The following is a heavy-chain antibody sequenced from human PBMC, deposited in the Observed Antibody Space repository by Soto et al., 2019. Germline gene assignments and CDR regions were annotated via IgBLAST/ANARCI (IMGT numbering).Heavy chain of an antibody. CDR2: ISWNSGSI. J-gene: IGHJ4*02. CDR3: AKAEQLAFDY. CDR1: GFTFDDYA. Sequence: SLRLSCAASGFTFDDYAMHWVRQAPGKGLEWVSGISWNSGSIGYADSVKGRFTISRDNAKNSLYLQMNSLRAEDTALYYCAKAEQLAFDYWGQGTLVTVSS. V-gene: IGHV3-9*01. D-gene: IGHD6-13*01.